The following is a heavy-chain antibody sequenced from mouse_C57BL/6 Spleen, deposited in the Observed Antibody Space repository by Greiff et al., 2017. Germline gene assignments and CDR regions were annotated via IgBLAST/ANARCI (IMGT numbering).Heavy chain of an antibody. D-gene: IGHD2-4*01. J-gene: IGHJ3*01. CDR1: GFTFTDYY. V-gene: IGHV7-3*01. CDR2: IRNKANGYTT. CDR3: ARYRGAYDSFAY. Sequence: EVKLMESGGGLVQPGGSLSLSCAASGFTFTDYYMSWVRQPPGKALEWLGFIRNKANGYTTEYSASVKGRFTISRDNSQSILYLQMNALRAEDSATYYCARYRGAYDSFAYWGQGTLVTVSA.